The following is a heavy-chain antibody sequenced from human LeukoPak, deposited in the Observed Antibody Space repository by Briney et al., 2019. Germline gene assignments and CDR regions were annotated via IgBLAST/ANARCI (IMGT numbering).Heavy chain of an antibody. J-gene: IGHJ3*02. D-gene: IGHD3-22*01. CDR3: ARGYYDSSGYLDAFDI. Sequence: GSLKISCKGSGYSFTSYWIGWVRQMPGKGLEWMGIIYPGDSDTRYSPSFQGQVTISADKSISTAYLQWSSLKASDTAMYYCARGYYDSSGYLDAFDIWGQGTMVTVSS. CDR2: IYPGDSDT. V-gene: IGHV5-51*01. CDR1: GYSFTSYW.